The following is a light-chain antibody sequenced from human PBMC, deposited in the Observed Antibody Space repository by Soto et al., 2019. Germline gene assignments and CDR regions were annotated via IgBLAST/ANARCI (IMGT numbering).Light chain of an antibody. Sequence: IQMTQSPSALSASGGDRVTSTCRASRYIGSDLSWYQQRPGQAPKVLIYVASNLQSGVPSRFSGSGYGTEFTLTISSLQREDFATYFCQQDYNFPRTFGLGTKVDIK. CDR2: VAS. CDR3: QQDYNFPRT. J-gene: IGKJ1*01. V-gene: IGKV1-6*01. CDR1: RYIGSD.